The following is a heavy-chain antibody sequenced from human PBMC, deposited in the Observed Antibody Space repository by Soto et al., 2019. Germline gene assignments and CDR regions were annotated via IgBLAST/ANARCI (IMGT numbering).Heavy chain of an antibody. Sequence: HPGGSLRLSCAASGVTFSDSSMNWVRQAPGKGLEWVSVIYSGGTTFYADSVKGRFTISRDNSKNTLYLQMNSLRAEDTAVYYCHGYGYWGQGTLVTVSS. CDR2: IYSGGTT. J-gene: IGHJ4*02. CDR1: GVTFSDSS. D-gene: IGHD5-12*01. CDR3: HGYGY. V-gene: IGHV3-53*01.